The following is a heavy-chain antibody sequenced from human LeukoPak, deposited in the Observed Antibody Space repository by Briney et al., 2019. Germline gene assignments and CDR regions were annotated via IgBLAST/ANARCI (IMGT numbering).Heavy chain of an antibody. D-gene: IGHD3-3*01. CDR3: ASAHYDFWSGYYGYYFDY. CDR1: GYTFTSYG. V-gene: IGHV1-18*01. J-gene: IGHJ4*02. Sequence: ASVKVSCKASGYTFTSYGISWVRQAPGQGLEWMGWISAYNGNTNYAQKPQGRVTMTTDTSTSTAYMELRSLRSDDTAVYYCASAHYDFWSGYYGYYFDYWGQGTLVTVSS. CDR2: ISAYNGNT.